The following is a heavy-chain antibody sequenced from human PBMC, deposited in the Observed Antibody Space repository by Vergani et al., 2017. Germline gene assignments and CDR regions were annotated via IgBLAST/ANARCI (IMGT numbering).Heavy chain of an antibody. CDR2: VYSTGST. CDR3: ARARYLGSGSYYGFDY. CDR1: GGSFNTYY. V-gene: IGHV4-59*13. Sequence: QVQLEESGPGLVKPSETLSLTCTVSGGSFNTYYWSWIRQSPGKGLDWIGYVYSTGSTNYNPSLNSRVTMTRDTSISTAYMELSRLRSDDTAVYYCARARYLGSGSYYGFDYWGQGTLVTVSS. J-gene: IGHJ4*02. D-gene: IGHD3-10*01.